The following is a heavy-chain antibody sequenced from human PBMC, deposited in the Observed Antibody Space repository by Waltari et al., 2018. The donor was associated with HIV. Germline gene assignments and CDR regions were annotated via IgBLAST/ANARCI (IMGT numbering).Heavy chain of an antibody. V-gene: IGHV3-48*01. CDR2: MTSSSSTI. J-gene: IGHJ4*02. CDR3: ASAAAED. D-gene: IGHD6-13*01. CDR1: GFPFSSYS. Sequence: EVQLVESGGGLVQPGGSLRLSCAASGFPFSSYSLNWVRQAPGKGLEWVSSMTSSSSTIYYADSVKGRFTISRDNAKDSLYLQMNSLRAEDTAVYYCASAAAEDWGQGTLVTVSS.